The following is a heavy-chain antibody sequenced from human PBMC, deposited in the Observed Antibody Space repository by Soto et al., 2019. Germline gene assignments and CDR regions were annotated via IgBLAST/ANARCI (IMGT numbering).Heavy chain of an antibody. CDR2: IYYSGST. CDR1: GGSISSSSYD. D-gene: IGHD2-15*01. J-gene: IGHJ5*02. CDR3: AGVDPFNWFDP. V-gene: IGHV4-39*01. Sequence: QLQLQESGPGLVKPSETLSLTCTVSGGSISSSSYDWGWIRQPPGKGLEWIGSIYYSGSTYYNPSLKSRVTISVDTSKNQFSLKLSSVTAADTAVYYCAGVDPFNWFDPWGQGTLVTVSS.